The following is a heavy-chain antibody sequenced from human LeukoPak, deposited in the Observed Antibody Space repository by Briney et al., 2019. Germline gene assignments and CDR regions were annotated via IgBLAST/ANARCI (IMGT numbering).Heavy chain of an antibody. CDR1: GGSISSYY. Sequence: RTSETLSLTCTVSGGSISSYYWSWIRQPPGKGLEWIGYIYYSGSTNYNPSLKSRVTISVDTSKNQFSLKLSSVTAADTAVYYCARGEAAAAGLNWFDPWGQGTLVTVSS. V-gene: IGHV4-59*01. CDR3: ARGEAAAAGLNWFDP. CDR2: IYYSGST. J-gene: IGHJ5*02. D-gene: IGHD6-13*01.